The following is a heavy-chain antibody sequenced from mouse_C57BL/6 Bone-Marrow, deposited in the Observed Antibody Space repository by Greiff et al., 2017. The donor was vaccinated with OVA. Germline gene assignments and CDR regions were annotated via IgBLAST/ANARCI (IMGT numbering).Heavy chain of an antibody. CDR1: GYTFTDYY. D-gene: IGHD4-1*02. CDR2: INPYNGGT. Sequence: DVKLQESGPVLVKPGASVKMSCKASGYTFTDYYMNWVKQSHGKSLEWIGVINPYNGGTSYNQKFKGKATLTVDKSSSTAYMELNSLTSEDSAVYYCARSNWAWCAYWGQGTLVTVSA. V-gene: IGHV1-19*01. J-gene: IGHJ3*01. CDR3: ARSNWAWCAY.